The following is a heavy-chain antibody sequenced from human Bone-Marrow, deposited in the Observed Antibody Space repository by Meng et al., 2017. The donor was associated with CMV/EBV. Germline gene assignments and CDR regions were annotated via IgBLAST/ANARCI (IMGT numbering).Heavy chain of an antibody. CDR1: GFIFSKHW. CDR2: IKEDGSQK. V-gene: IGHV3-7*01. CDR3: ARDVGWFANDY. D-gene: IGHD3-3*01. Sequence: GSSLKISCAASGFIFSKHWMSWVRQAPGKGLEWVANIKEDGSQKYYVDSVKGRFTISRDNADNSLYLQMNRLRAEDTAVYYCARDVGWFANDYWGQGTLVTVSS. J-gene: IGHJ4*02.